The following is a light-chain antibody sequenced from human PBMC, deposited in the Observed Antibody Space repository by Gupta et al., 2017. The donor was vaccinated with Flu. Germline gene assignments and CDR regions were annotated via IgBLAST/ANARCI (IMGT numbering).Light chain of an antibody. V-gene: IGLV1-51*02. CDR2: ENN. CDR3: GTWDSSLSAWV. Sequence: QSVFTQPPSVSAAPRPKVTIPCSGSSSNIGNNYVSWYQQLPGTAPKLLIYENNKRPSGIPDRFSGSKSGTSATLGITGLQTGDEADYYCGTWDSSLSAWVFGGGTKLTVL. J-gene: IGLJ3*02. CDR1: SSNIGNNY.